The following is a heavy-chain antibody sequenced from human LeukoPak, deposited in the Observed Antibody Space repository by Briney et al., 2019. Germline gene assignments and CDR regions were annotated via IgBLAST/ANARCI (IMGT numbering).Heavy chain of an antibody. J-gene: IGHJ4*02. CDR2: IYYSGST. CDR3: ASSERGFLGPNTYYFDY. D-gene: IGHD3-3*01. CDR1: GGSISSYY. V-gene: IGHV4-59*01. Sequence: SETLSLTCTVSGGSISSYYWSWIRQPPGKGLEWIGCIYYSGSTNYNPSLKSRVTISVDTSKNQFYLKLSSVTAADTAVYYCASSERGFLGPNTYYFDYWGQGTLVTVSS.